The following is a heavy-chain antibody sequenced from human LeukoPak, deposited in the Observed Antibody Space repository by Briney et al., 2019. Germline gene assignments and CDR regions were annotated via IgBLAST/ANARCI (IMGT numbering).Heavy chain of an antibody. J-gene: IGHJ4*02. CDR3: ARGQGWVVN. V-gene: IGHV3-7*01. CDR2: IKQDGSET. Sequence: PGGSLRLSCAASGFTFSHYWMTWVRQAPGKGLEWVANIKQDGSETHYVDSVKGRFTVSRDNAKNSVYLQMISLRVEDTAVYYCARGQGWVVNWGQGTLVTVSS. CDR1: GFTFSHYW. D-gene: IGHD6-19*01.